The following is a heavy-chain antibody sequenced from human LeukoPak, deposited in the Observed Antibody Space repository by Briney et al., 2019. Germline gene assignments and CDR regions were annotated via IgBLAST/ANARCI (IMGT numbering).Heavy chain of an antibody. D-gene: IGHD3-10*01. J-gene: IGHJ6*03. V-gene: IGHV1-69*06. CDR2: IIPIFGTA. CDR3: ARVGFIWFGELSDYYYYMDV. CDR1: GGTFSSYA. Sequence: SVKVSCKASGGTFSSYAISWVRQAPGQGLEWMGGIIPIFGTANYAQKFQGRVTITADKSTSTAYMELRSLRSDDTAVYYCARVGFIWFGELSDYYYYMDVWGKGTTVTVSS.